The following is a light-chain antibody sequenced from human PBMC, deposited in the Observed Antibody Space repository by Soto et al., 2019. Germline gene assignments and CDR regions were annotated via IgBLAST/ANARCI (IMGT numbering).Light chain of an antibody. CDR3: QQTYSTTPT. J-gene: IGKJ1*01. Sequence: DVQMTQSPSSLSASVGDSLTLTRRASQTVTSYLNCYQQKGGLAPKXXIYAASSLQSGVPSRFSGSGAGTDFTLTISSLQPEDFATYYCQQTYSTTPTFGQGTKVDIK. CDR1: QTVTSY. V-gene: IGKV1-39*01. CDR2: AAS.